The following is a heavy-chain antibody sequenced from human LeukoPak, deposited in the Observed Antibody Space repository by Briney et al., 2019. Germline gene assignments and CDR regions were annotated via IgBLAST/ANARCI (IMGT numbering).Heavy chain of an antibody. CDR3: ARVLQLAPSYIDY. D-gene: IGHD6-13*01. CDR2: IYSGGST. CDR1: GFTVTNNY. V-gene: IGHV3-53*01. Sequence: GGFLRHSCAASGFTVTNNYMSWVRQAPGKGLEWVSVIYSGGSTSYADSVKGRFTISRDNSKNTLYLQMNSLRAEDTAVYYCARVLQLAPSYIDYWGQGTLVTVSS. J-gene: IGHJ4*02.